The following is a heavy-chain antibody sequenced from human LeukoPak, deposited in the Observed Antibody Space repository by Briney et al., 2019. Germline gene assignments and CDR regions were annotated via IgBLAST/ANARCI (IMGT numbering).Heavy chain of an antibody. CDR1: GFTFSDYS. CDR2: IRGTGDVS. CDR3: AKAFVPYYYGMDV. D-gene: IGHD2/OR15-2a*01. J-gene: IGHJ6*02. Sequence: GGSLRLSCAASGFTFSDYSMRWVRQAPGKGLEWVSSIRGTGDVSKYADSVKGRFTISRDNSKNTLYLQVNSLRAEETAVYYCAKAFVPYYYGMDVWGQGTTVTVS. V-gene: IGHV3-23*01.